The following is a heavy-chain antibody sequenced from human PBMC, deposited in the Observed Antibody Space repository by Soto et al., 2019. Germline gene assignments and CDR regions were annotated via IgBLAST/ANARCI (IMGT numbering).Heavy chain of an antibody. Sequence: QVQLVQSGAEVKKPGSSVKVSCKASGGTFSSYAISWVRQAPGQGLEWMGGIIPIFGTANYAHKFQGRVTITADESTSTAYMELSSLRSEDTAVYYCARDYDFWSGYGPNGMDVWGQGTTVTVSS. J-gene: IGHJ6*02. V-gene: IGHV1-69*12. CDR2: IIPIFGTA. CDR3: ARDYDFWSGYGPNGMDV. CDR1: GGTFSSYA. D-gene: IGHD3-3*01.